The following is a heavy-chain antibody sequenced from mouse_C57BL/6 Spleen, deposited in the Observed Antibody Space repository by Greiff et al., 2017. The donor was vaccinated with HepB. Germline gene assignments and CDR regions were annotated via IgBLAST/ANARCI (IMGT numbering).Heavy chain of an antibody. Sequence: VQLQQSGPELVKPGASVKISCKASGYAFSSSWMNWVKQRPGKGLEWIGRLYPGDGDTNYNGKFKGKATLTADKSSSTAYMQLSRLTSEDSAVYCCARGLDLPDYYGSSWGYFDVWGTGTTVTVAS. CDR3: ARGLDLPDYYGSSWGYFDV. J-gene: IGHJ1*03. CDR2: LYPGDGDT. V-gene: IGHV1-82*01. CDR1: GYAFSSSW. D-gene: IGHD1-1*01.